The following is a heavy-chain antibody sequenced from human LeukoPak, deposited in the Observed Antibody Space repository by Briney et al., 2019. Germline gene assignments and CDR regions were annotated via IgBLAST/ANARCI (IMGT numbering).Heavy chain of an antibody. CDR2: IIPILGIA. J-gene: IGHJ6*02. V-gene: IGHV1-69*04. D-gene: IGHD6-13*01. CDR3: ARGDSSSPGTHYYYGMDV. Sequence: ASVKVSCKASGGTFSSYAISWVRQAPGQGLEWMGRIIPILGIANYAQKFQGRVTITADKSTSTAYMELSSLRSEDTAVYYCARGDSSSPGTHYYYGMDVWGQGTTVTVSS. CDR1: GGTFSSYA.